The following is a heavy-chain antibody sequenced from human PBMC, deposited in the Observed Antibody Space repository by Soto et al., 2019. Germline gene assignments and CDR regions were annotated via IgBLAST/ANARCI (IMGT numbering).Heavy chain of an antibody. J-gene: IGHJ4*02. V-gene: IGHV3-23*01. D-gene: IGHD2-21*01. CDR1: GFTFSSYA. CDR3: AKVVAWVVVEHGYFDY. CDR2: ISGSGGST. Sequence: GGSLRLSCAASGFTFSSYAMSWVRQAPGKGLEWVSAISGSGGSTYYADSVKGRFTISRDNSKNTLYLQMNSLRAEDTAVYYCAKVVAWVVVEHGYFDYWGQGTLVTVSS.